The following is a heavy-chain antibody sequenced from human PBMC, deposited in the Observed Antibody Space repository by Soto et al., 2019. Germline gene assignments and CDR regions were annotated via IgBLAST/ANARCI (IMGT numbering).Heavy chain of an antibody. CDR3: ARELQGLYYFDY. J-gene: IGHJ4*02. Sequence: QVQVLQSGAEVKKHGASVKVSCKASEYTFTSYTMHWVRQAPGQRLEWMGWINGGNGTTKYSQKFQGRVTITRDTSASTAYMELSSLRSDDTAVDYCARELQGLYYFDYWGQGTLVTVSS. D-gene: IGHD4-4*01. CDR2: INGGNGTT. V-gene: IGHV1-3*01. CDR1: EYTFTSYT.